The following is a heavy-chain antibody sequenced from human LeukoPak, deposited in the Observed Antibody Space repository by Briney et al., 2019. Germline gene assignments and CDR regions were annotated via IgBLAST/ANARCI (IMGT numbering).Heavy chain of an antibody. CDR1: GDSVSTDSAA. CDR2: TYYMSKWHT. D-gene: IGHD5-12*01. V-gene: IGHV6-1*01. Sequence: SQTLSLTCAISGDSVSTDSAAWNWIRQSPSRGLEWLGRTYYMSKWHTDYAVSVKSRITINPDTTKNQFSLQLNSVTPEDTAVYYCARWEAVATGADYWGQGTLVTVSS. CDR3: ARWEAVATGADY. J-gene: IGHJ4*02.